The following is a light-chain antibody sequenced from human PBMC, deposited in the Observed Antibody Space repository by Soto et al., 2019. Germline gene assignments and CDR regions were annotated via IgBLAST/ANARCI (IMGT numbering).Light chain of an antibody. CDR3: QQYNKWRT. Sequence: EIGMTQSPATLSVSPGERATLSCRARESVSSNLAWYQQKPGQAPRLLIYGASTRATGIPARISGSGSGTEFTLTISSLQSEDFAVYYCQQYNKWRTFGQGTKVEVK. CDR1: ESVSSN. CDR2: GAS. J-gene: IGKJ1*01. V-gene: IGKV3-15*01.